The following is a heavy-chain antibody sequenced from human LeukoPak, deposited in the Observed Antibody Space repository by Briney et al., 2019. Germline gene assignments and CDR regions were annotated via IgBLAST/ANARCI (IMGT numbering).Heavy chain of an antibody. V-gene: IGHV3-30*02. D-gene: IGHD3-10*01. J-gene: IGHJ4*02. CDR2: IRADGINK. Sequence: GGSLRLPCAASGFSFSSNGMHWVRQAPGKGLEWVAFIRADGINKYYVDSVKGRFTISRDNSKNTLYLQMNSLRAEDTAVYYCAKGFYGSGSNLDYWGQGTLVTVSS. CDR1: GFSFSSNG. CDR3: AKGFYGSGSNLDY.